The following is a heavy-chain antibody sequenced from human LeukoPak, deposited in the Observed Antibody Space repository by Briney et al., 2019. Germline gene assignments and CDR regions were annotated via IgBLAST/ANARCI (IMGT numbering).Heavy chain of an antibody. J-gene: IGHJ4*02. CDR2: ICSSRSDI. Sequence: GGGLRLSCAASGVTFTIYSMNCVREAPGKGVERGSSICSSRSDIYYADSVKGGLTISRDNAKHSLYLQMNSLRAEDTAVYYCARETPLRGSYFFPPVLSKNSFDYWGQGTLVTVP. CDR3: ARETPLRGSYFFPPVLSKNSFDY. D-gene: IGHD1-26*01. CDR1: GVTFTIYS. V-gene: IGHV3-21*01.